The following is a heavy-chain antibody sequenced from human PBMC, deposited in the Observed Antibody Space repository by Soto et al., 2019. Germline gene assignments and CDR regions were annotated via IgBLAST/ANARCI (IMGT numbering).Heavy chain of an antibody. V-gene: IGHV1-69*13. Sequence: SVKVSCKASGGTFSSYAISWVRQAPGQGLEWMGGIIPIFGTANYAQKFQGRVTITADESTSTAYMELSSLRSEDTAVYYCARSSYDSSGYYPYYFDYWGQGTLVTVSS. CDR3: ARSSYDSSGYYPYYFDY. D-gene: IGHD3-22*01. J-gene: IGHJ4*02. CDR2: IIPIFGTA. CDR1: GGTFSSYA.